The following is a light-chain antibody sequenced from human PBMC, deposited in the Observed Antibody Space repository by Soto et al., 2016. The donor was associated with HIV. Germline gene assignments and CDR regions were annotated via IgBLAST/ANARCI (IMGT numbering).Light chain of an antibody. J-gene: IGLJ2*01. CDR2: DDS. Sequence: SYELTQPPSVSVAPGKTARITCGGNNIGSESVHWYQQRPGQAPVLLVYDDSDRPSGIPERFSGSNSGNTATLTISRVEAGDEADYYCQVWDRSSDVVFGGGTK. CDR1: NIGSES. V-gene: IGLV3-21*03. CDR3: QVWDRSSDVV.